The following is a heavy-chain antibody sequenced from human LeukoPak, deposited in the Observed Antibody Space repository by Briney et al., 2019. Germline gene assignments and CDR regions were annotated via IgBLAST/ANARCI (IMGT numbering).Heavy chain of an antibody. D-gene: IGHD2-2*01. J-gene: IGHJ3*02. CDR1: GFTFSSYS. V-gene: IGHV3-48*04. Sequence: GGSLRLSCAASGFTFSSYSMNWVRQAPGKGLEWVSYISSSSSTIYYADSVKGRFTISRDNAKNSLYLQMNSLRAEDTAVYYCARDTRTHAFDIWGQGTMVTVSS. CDR3: ARDTRTHAFDI. CDR2: ISSSSSTI.